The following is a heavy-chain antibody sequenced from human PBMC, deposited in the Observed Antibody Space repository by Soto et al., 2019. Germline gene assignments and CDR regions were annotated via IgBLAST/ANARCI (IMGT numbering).Heavy chain of an antibody. CDR1: GFHCSSYD. CDR2: ILVGGSL. J-gene: IGHJ6*02. Sequence: GGSLRHPCAASGFHCSSYDKSWVRRAPGEGLEWVSTILVGGSLGYADSVKGRFTISRDNAKNSLYLQMNSLRAEDTALYYCAKDILLRTQPTGYGMDVWGQGTTVTVSS. V-gene: IGHV3-9*01. D-gene: IGHD2-15*01. CDR3: AKDILLRTQPTGYGMDV.